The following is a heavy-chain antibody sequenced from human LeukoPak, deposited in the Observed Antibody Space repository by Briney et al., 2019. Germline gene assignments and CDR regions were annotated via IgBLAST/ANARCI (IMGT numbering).Heavy chain of an antibody. CDR2: INPNSGGT. D-gene: IGHD3-10*01. V-gene: IGHV1-2*02. Sequence: GASVKVSCKASGYTFTGYYMHWVRQAPGQGLEWMGWINPNSGGTNYAQKFRGRVTMTRDTSISTAYMELSRLRSDDTAVYYCARSMIRGVRPFDYWGQGALLTVSS. CDR3: ARSMIRGVRPFDY. CDR1: GYTFTGYY. J-gene: IGHJ4*02.